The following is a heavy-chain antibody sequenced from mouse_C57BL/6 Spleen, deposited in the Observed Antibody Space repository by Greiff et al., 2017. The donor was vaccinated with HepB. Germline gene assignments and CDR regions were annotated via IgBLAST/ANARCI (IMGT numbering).Heavy chain of an antibody. CDR1: GYTFTSYT. D-gene: IGHD1-1*01. CDR3: ARSPITTVVAHDY. Sequence: QVQLKESGAELARPGASVKMSCKASGYTFTSYTMHWVKQRPGQGLEWIGYINPSSGYTKYNQKFKDKATLTADKSSSTAYMQLSSLTSEDSAVYYCARSPITTVVAHDYWGQGTTLTVSS. J-gene: IGHJ2*01. CDR2: INPSSGYT. V-gene: IGHV1-4*01.